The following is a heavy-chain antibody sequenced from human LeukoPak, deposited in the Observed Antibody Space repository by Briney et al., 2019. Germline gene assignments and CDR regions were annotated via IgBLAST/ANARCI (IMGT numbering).Heavy chain of an antibody. CDR1: GFTFSDYY. J-gene: IGHJ5*01. Sequence: GGSLRLSCAASGFTFSDYYMSWIRQAPGKGLEWVSYISGSGSTVYYAASVRGRFTISRDNAKNSMFLQMNSLRAEDTAVYYCARDRGTSDPGDWFDSWGQGTLVTVSS. V-gene: IGHV3-11*01. CDR3: ARDRGTSDPGDWFDS. D-gene: IGHD4-23*01. CDR2: ISGSGSTV.